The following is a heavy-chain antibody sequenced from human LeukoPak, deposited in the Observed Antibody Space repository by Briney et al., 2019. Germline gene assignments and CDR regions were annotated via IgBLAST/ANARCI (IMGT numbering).Heavy chain of an antibody. Sequence: GGSLRLSCVASGFTFSSYAMHWVRQAPGKGLEWVSSISGSSSYINYADSVKGRFTISRDSAKNSLYLQMNSLRAEDTAVYYCARDLTVTTGYYGMDVWGQGTTVTVSS. CDR3: ARDLTVTTGYYGMDV. V-gene: IGHV3-21*01. J-gene: IGHJ6*02. CDR2: ISGSSSYI. D-gene: IGHD4-17*01. CDR1: GFTFSSYA.